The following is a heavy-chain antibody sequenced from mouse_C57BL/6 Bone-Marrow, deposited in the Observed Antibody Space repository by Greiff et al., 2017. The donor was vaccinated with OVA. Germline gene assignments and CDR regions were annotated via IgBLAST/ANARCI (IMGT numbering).Heavy chain of an antibody. V-gene: IGHV1-39*01. CDR2: INPNYGTT. Sequence: EVQLKESGPELVKPGASVKISSKASGYSFTDYNMNWVKQSNGKSLEWIGVINPNYGTTSYNQKFKGKATLTVDQSSSTAYMQLNSLTSEDSAVYYCATTVSVRDDFDYWGQGTTLTVSS. CDR1: GYSFTDYN. D-gene: IGHD1-1*01. J-gene: IGHJ2*01. CDR3: ATTVSVRDDFDY.